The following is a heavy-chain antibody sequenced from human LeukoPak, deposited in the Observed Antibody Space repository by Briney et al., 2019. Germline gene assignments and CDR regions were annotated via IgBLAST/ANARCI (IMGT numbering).Heavy chain of an antibody. D-gene: IGHD5-18*01. CDR1: VGSLSGYY. V-gene: IGHV4-34*01. J-gene: IGHJ4*02. Sequence: SETLSLTCAVYVGSLSGYYWIWIRQPPGKALEWIGEINHSGSTNYNPSLKSRVNISVDTSKNQFSLQLSSVTAAETAVYYCARTPRAGYSYGYWVDYWGQGTLVTVSS. CDR2: INHSGST. CDR3: ARTPRAGYSYGYWVDY.